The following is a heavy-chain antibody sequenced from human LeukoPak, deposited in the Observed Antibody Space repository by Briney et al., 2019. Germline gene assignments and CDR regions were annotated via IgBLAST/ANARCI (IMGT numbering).Heavy chain of an antibody. CDR3: ATRGYCSGGSCYRRRAYAFDI. CDR1: GFTFSSYA. V-gene: IGHV3-23*01. CDR2: ISGSGGST. D-gene: IGHD2-15*01. J-gene: IGHJ3*02. Sequence: GGSLRLSCAASGFTFSSYAMRWVRQAPGKGLEWVSAISGSGGSTYYADSVKGRFTISRDNSRNTLYLQMNSLRAEDTAVYYCATRGYCSGGSCYRRRAYAFDIWGQGTMVTVSS.